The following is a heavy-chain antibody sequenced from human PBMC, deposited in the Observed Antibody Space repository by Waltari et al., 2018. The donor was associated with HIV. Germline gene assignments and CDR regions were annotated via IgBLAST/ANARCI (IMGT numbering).Heavy chain of an antibody. CDR3: ARDGGPYYYDSSGYYPLPY. D-gene: IGHD3-22*01. J-gene: IGHJ4*02. V-gene: IGHV1-69*04. CDR2: ISPILGIA. Sequence: QVQLVQSGAEVKKPGSSVKVSCKASGGTFSSYAISWVRQAPGHGLEWMGRISPILGIANYAQKFQGRVTITADKSTSTAYMELSSLRSEDTAVYYCARDGGPYYYDSSGYYPLPYWGQGTLVTVSS. CDR1: GGTFSSYA.